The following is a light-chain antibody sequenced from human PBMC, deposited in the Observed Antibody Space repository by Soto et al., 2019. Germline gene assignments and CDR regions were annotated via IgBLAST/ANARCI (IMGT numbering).Light chain of an antibody. CDR1: QSVSSSY. CDR3: QQYGSSHMYT. Sequence: EIVLTQSPGTLSLSPGERATLSCRASQSVSSSYLAWYQQKPGQAPRLLIYGASSRATGIPDRFSGSGSGTDFTLTISRLEPEDFAVYYCQQYGSSHMYTFGQGNKLEIK. V-gene: IGKV3-20*01. CDR2: GAS. J-gene: IGKJ2*01.